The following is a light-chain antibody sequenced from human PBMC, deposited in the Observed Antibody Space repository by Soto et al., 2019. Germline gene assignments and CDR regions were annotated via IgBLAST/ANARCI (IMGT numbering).Light chain of an antibody. Sequence: QSVLTQPPSASGTPGQSLTISCSGSSSNIGSHFVYWYQHLPGTAPKLLIFRDGQRPSGVPARFFGSKSGTSASLAITGLRSEDEADYYCAVWDQSLTGWVFGGVTKVTVL. CDR3: AVWDQSLTGWV. CDR1: SSNIGSHF. CDR2: RDG. J-gene: IGLJ3*02. V-gene: IGLV1-47*01.